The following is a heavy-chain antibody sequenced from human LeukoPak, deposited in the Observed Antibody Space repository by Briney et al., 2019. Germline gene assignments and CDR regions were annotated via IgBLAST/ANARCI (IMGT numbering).Heavy chain of an antibody. CDR3: AIFNYYDSSGYPGDAFDI. D-gene: IGHD3-22*01. CDR1: GFTFSSYA. V-gene: IGHV3-23*01. J-gene: IGHJ3*02. CDR2: ISGSGGST. Sequence: SGGSLRLSCAASGFTFSSYAMSWVRQAPGKGLEWVSAISGSGGSTYYADSVKGRFTISRDNSKNTLYLQMNSLRAEDTAVYYCAIFNYYDSSGYPGDAFDIWGQGTMVTVSS.